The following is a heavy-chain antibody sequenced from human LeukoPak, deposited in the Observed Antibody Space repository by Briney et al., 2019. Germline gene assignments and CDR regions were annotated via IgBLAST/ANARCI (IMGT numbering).Heavy chain of an antibody. CDR3: AKNSSGGYSDY. Sequence: ASVKVSCKTSGYTFTFSGITWVRQAPGQGLEWMGWISTYNGYSKYAQNLQGRVTMTADTSTSTAYMELSSLRSDDTAVYYCAKNSSGGYSDYWGQGTLVTVSS. CDR1: GYTFTFSG. J-gene: IGHJ4*02. V-gene: IGHV1-18*01. CDR2: ISTYNGYS. D-gene: IGHD6-19*01.